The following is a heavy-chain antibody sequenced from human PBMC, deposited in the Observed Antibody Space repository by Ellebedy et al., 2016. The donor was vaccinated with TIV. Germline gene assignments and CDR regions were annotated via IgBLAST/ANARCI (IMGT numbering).Heavy chain of an antibody. CDR1: GFTFSSYA. Sequence: GESLKISCAASGFTFSSYAMSWVRQAPGKGLEWVSIIYSGGSTYYADSVKGRFTISRDNSKSTLYLQMDSLRAEDTAVYYCARANTAMVRRNHMDVWGQGTTVTVSS. J-gene: IGHJ6*02. V-gene: IGHV3-23*03. D-gene: IGHD5-18*01. CDR2: IIYSGGST. CDR3: ARANTAMVRRNHMDV.